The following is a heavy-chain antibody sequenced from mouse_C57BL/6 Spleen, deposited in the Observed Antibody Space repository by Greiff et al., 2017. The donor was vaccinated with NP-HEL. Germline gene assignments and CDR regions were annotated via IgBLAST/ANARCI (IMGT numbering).Heavy chain of an antibody. CDR3: ARWGRYYAMDY. V-gene: IGHV1-76*01. CDR1: GYTFTDYY. CDR2: IYPGSGNT. Sequence: VQLQQSGAELVRPGASVKLSCKASGYTFTDYYINWVKQRPGQGLEWIARIYPGSGNTYYNEKFKGKATLTAEKSSSTAYMQLSSLTSEDSAVYVCARWGRYYAMDYWGQGTSVTVSS. J-gene: IGHJ4*01.